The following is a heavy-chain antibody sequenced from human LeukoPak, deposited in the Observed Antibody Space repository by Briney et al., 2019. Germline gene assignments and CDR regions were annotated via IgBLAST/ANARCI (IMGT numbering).Heavy chain of an antibody. V-gene: IGHV3-30*18. Sequence: GGSLRLSCAASGFTFSSYGMHWVRQAPGKGLEWVAVISYDGSNKYYADSVKGRFTISRDNSKNTLYLQMNSLRAEDTAVYYCAKASTHYCDYGIDYWGQGTLVTVSS. CDR1: GFTFSSYG. CDR3: AKASTHYCDYGIDY. CDR2: ISYDGSNK. J-gene: IGHJ4*02. D-gene: IGHD4-17*01.